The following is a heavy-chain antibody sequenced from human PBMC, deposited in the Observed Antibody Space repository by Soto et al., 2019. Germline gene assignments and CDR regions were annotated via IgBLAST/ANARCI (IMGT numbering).Heavy chain of an antibody. V-gene: IGHV4-31*03. CDR3: AREDTAMVTFDY. D-gene: IGHD5-18*01. Sequence: QVQLQESGPGLVKPSQTLSLTCTVSGGSISSGGYYWGWIRQHPGKGLEWIGYSYYSGSTYYNPSLKRRVTISVDTSKNQFSLKLSSVTAADTAVYYCAREDTAMVTFDYWGQGTLVTVSS. J-gene: IGHJ4*02. CDR1: GGSISSGGYY. CDR2: SYYSGST.